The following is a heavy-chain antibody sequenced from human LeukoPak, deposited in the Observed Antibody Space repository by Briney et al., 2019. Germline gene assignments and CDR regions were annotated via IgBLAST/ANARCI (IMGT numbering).Heavy chain of an antibody. D-gene: IGHD5-24*01. CDR3: ARGRNIEMTTMSGGSDY. V-gene: IGHV1-2*02. J-gene: IGHJ4*02. CDR2: LNPNSGDT. Sequence: ASVKVSCTASGYTFTDYYMHWVRQAPGQGLEWMGWLNPNSGDTNYAQKFQGRVSMTRDTSIRTAYMALTDLRSDDTAVYYCARGRNIEMTTMSGGSDYWGQGTLVTVSS. CDR1: GYTFTDYY.